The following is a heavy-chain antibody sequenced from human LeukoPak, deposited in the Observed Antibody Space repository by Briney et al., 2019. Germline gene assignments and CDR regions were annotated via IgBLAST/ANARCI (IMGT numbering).Heavy chain of an antibody. CDR3: ARAVVSSSPGFFDY. J-gene: IGHJ4*02. V-gene: IGHV4-59*01. Sequence: SETLSLTCTVSGGSISSYYWSWIRQPPGKGLDWIGYIYYTGSTNYNPSLKSRVTISVDTSKNQFSLKLSSVTAADTAVYYCARAVVSSSPGFFDYWGQGTLVTVSS. D-gene: IGHD6-13*01. CDR1: GGSISSYY. CDR2: IYYTGST.